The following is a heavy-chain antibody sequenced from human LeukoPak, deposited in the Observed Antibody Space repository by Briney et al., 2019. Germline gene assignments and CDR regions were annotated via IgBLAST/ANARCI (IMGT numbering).Heavy chain of an antibody. CDR1: GYSFTSYW. CDR2: IYPSDSDT. D-gene: IGHD4-23*01. CDR3: ARQTTVVTPGDY. J-gene: IGHJ4*02. Sequence: HGESLKISCKGSGYSFTSYWVGWVRQMPGKGLEWMGIIYPSDSDTRYSPSFQGQVTISADKSISTAYLQWSSLKAPDTAMYYCARQTTVVTPGDYWGQGTLVTVPS. V-gene: IGHV5-51*01.